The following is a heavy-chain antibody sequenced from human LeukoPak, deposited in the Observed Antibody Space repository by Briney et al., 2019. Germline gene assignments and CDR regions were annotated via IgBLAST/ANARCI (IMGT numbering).Heavy chain of an antibody. J-gene: IGHJ4*02. CDR3: AKLRKGPYYYDSSGYYFLDSNDY. CDR2: ISYDGSNK. Sequence: GGSLRLSCAASGFTFSSYGMRWVRQAPGKGLEWVAVISYDGSNKYYADSVKGRFTISRDNSKNTLYLQMNSLRAEDTAVYYCAKLRKGPYYYDSSGYYFLDSNDYWGQGTLVTVSS. D-gene: IGHD3-22*01. V-gene: IGHV3-30*18. CDR1: GFTFSSYG.